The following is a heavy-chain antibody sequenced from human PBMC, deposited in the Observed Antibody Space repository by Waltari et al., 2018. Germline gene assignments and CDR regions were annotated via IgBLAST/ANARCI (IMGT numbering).Heavy chain of an antibody. J-gene: IGHJ4*02. CDR2: IYPGDSDT. CDR1: GYSFTSSW. CDR3: ARLEDSSSRYPLFDY. Sequence: EVQLVQSGAEVTKPGESLKISCKGSGYSFTSSWIGWVRQMPGKGLEWLGIIYPGDSDTRDSPSFQGQATSSADKSISTAYLQWSSLKASDTAMYYCARLEDSSSRYPLFDYWGQGTLVTVSS. D-gene: IGHD6-13*01. V-gene: IGHV5-51*01.